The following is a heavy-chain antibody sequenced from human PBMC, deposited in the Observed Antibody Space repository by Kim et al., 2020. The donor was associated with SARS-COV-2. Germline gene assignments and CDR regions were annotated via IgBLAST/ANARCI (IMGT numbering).Heavy chain of an antibody. CDR3: ARGTYSSGWYYFDY. D-gene: IGHD6-19*01. V-gene: IGHV3-33*01. CDR2: IWYDGSNK. J-gene: IGHJ4*02. Sequence: GGSLRLSCAASGFTFSSYGMHWVRQAPGKGLEWVAVIWYDGSNKYYADSVKGRFTISRDNSKNTLYLQMNSLRAEDTAVYYCARGTYSSGWYYFDYWGQGTLVTVSS. CDR1: GFTFSSYG.